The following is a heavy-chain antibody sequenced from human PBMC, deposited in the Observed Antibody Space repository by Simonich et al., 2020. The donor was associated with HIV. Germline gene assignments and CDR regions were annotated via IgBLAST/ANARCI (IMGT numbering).Heavy chain of an antibody. V-gene: IGHV4-34*01. D-gene: IGHD6-13*01. Sequence: QVQLQQWGAGLLKPSETLSLTCAVYGGSFSGYYWSWIRQPPGKGLEWSGEINHSGSTNSNPSPKIRVTISVDTSKNQFSLKLSSVTAADTAVYYCARLTAGGLGEYFQHWGQGTLVTVSS. CDR1: GGSFSGYY. CDR3: ARLTAGGLGEYFQH. J-gene: IGHJ1*01. CDR2: INHSGST.